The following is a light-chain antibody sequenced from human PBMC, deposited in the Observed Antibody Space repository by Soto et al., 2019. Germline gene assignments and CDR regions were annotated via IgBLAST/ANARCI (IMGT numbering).Light chain of an antibody. CDR2: GAS. Sequence: EIVMTQSPATLSVSPGEGATLSCRASQSVNSNLAWYQQKPGQAPRLIIFGASTRATGIPASFRGSGSGTEFTLTVSSLQSEDFAVYYCQQYNNWPFTFGQGTKLEIK. CDR3: QQYNNWPFT. J-gene: IGKJ2*01. CDR1: QSVNSN. V-gene: IGKV3-15*01.